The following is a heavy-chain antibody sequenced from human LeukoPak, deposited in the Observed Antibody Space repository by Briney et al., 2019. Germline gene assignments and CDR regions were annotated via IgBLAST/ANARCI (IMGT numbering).Heavy chain of an antibody. V-gene: IGHV3-66*02. CDR3: ARLGGKQLVRYYQYYMDV. D-gene: IGHD6-6*01. J-gene: IGHJ6*03. CDR2: IYSYSST. CDR1: GFTVSSNY. Sequence: GGSLRLSCAASGFTVSSNYMSWVRQAPGKGLEGVSVIYSYSSTYYADSVKGRFTISRDNAKNTSYLQMSSLRVEDTAVYYCARLGGKQLVRYYQYYMDVWGKGTTVTVSS.